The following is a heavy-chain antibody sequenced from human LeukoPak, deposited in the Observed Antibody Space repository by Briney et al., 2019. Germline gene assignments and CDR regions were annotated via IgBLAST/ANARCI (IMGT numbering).Heavy chain of an antibody. J-gene: IGHJ4*02. Sequence: PGGSLRLSCAAFGFTFSSYTISWVRQAPGKGLDGVSAISGSGSNTYYADSVKGRFTISRDNSKNTLFLQMNSLRAEDTAVYYCVREDRITMIAVVYFDYWGQGSLVTVSS. V-gene: IGHV3-23*01. CDR1: GFTFSSYT. CDR3: VREDRITMIAVVYFDY. D-gene: IGHD3-22*01. CDR2: ISGSGSNT.